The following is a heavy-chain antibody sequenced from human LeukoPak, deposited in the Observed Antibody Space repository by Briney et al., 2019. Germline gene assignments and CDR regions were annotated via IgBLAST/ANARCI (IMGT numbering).Heavy chain of an antibody. CDR2: LKQDENVK. J-gene: IGHJ4*02. CDR3: ARDLLHCSGDTCYYSD. Sequence: GGSLRLSCAASVFPYCSYWVSWVRQAPGKGLEWVANLKQDENVKYYADSVKGRFTISRDNAKNSLYLQLNSRRAEGEALHYCARDLLHCSGDTCYYSDWGQGTLVTVSS. CDR1: VFPYCSYW. D-gene: IGHD2-15*01. V-gene: IGHV3-7*01.